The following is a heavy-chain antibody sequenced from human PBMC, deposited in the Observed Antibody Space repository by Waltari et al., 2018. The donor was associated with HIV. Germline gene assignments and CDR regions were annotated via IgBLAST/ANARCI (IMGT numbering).Heavy chain of an antibody. CDR1: GFTFGDYA. D-gene: IGHD2-21*02. V-gene: IGHV3-49*04. Sequence: EVQLVESGGGLVQPGRSLRLSCTASGFTFGDYAMSWVRQAPGKGLEWVGFIRSKAYVGTTEYAASVKGRFTISRDDSKSIAYLQMNSLKTEDTAVYYCTRALVVTAIPAAFDIWGQGTMVTVSS. CDR3: TRALVVTAIPAAFDI. CDR2: IRSKAYVGTT. J-gene: IGHJ3*02.